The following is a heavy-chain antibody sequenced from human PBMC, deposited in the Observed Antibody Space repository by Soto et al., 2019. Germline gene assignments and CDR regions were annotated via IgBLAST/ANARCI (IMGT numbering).Heavy chain of an antibody. D-gene: IGHD2-15*01. J-gene: IGHJ4*02. V-gene: IGHV1-18*04. Sequence: QVQLVQSGAEVKKPGASVKVSCKASGYTFRNYGISWVRQAPGQGLEWTGWISVYNGNTNYAQKLQGRVTMTTDTSTRTAYMELRSLRSDDTAVYYCARVADTNPQDYWGQGTLVTVSS. CDR1: GYTFRNYG. CDR2: ISVYNGNT. CDR3: ARVADTNPQDY.